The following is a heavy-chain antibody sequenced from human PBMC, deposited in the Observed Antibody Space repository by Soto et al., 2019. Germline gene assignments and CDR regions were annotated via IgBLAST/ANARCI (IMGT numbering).Heavy chain of an antibody. D-gene: IGHD5-12*01. CDR1: GFTFNNYA. V-gene: IGHV3-30-3*01. J-gene: IGHJ4*02. CDR2: ISYDGSKK. CDR3: ARDGVDIVATIQLDD. Sequence: QVQLVESGGGVVQPGRSLRLSCAASGFTFNNYAMHWVRQAPGKGLEWVAVISYDGSKKYYADSVKGRFTISRDNSKNTLYLQMNSLRAEDTAVYYCARDGVDIVATIQLDDWGQGTLVTVSS.